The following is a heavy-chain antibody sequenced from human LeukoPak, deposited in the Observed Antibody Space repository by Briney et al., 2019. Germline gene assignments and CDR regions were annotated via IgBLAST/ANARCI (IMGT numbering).Heavy chain of an antibody. CDR2: IYYSGST. V-gene: IGHV4-39*01. J-gene: IGHJ1*01. CDR1: GGSISSSSYY. D-gene: IGHD6-19*01. CDR3: ARVTAVAGNAEYFQH. Sequence: SETLSLTCTVSGGSISSSSYYWGWIRQPPGKGLEWIGSIYYSGSTYYNPSLKSRVTISVDTSKNQFSLKLSSVTAADTAVYYCARVTAVAGNAEYFQHWGQGTLVTVSS.